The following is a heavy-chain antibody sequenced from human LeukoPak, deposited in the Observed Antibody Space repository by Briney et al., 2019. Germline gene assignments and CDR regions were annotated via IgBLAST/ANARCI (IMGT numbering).Heavy chain of an antibody. J-gene: IGHJ4*02. D-gene: IGHD6-6*01. Sequence: PGGSLRLSCAASGFTFSSYSMNWVRQAPGKGLEWVSSISSSSSYIYYADSVKGRFTISRDNAKNSLYLQMNSLRAEDTAVYYCARSRVTYSSSLDFDYWGQGTLVTVSS. CDR2: ISSSSSYI. V-gene: IGHV3-21*01. CDR1: GFTFSSYS. CDR3: ARSRVTYSSSLDFDY.